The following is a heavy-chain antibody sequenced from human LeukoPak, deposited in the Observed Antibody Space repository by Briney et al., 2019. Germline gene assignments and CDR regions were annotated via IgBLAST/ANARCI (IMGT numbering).Heavy chain of an antibody. V-gene: IGHV1-69*05. D-gene: IGHD6-19*01. CDR1: GGTFSSYA. CDR3: ARGGATGIAVAGTIDYYDY. J-gene: IGHJ4*02. Sequence: SVKVSCKASGGTFSSYAISWVRQAPGQGLEWMGRIIPIFGTANYAQKFQGRVTITTDESTSTAYMELSSLRSEDTAVYYCARGGATGIAVAGTIDYYDYWGQGTLVTVSS. CDR2: IIPIFGTA.